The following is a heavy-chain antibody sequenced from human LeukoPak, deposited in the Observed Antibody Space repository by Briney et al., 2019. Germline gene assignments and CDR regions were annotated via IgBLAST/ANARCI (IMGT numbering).Heavy chain of an antibody. CDR1: GGSLSSYY. Sequence: SETLSLTCTVSGGSLSSYYWSWIRQPAGKGLEWIGRLYMSGSTDYNPSFKSRVTMSVDTSKNQVSLKLRSVTAADTAVYYCARVVWGGDFHYSLDVWGKGTTVIVSS. CDR2: LYMSGST. V-gene: IGHV4-4*07. D-gene: IGHD7-27*01. J-gene: IGHJ6*03. CDR3: ARVVWGGDFHYSLDV.